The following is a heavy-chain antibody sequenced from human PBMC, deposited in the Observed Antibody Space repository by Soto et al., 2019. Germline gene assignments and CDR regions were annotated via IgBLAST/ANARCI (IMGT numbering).Heavy chain of an antibody. Sequence: GGSLRLSCAASGLTFSSYGMHWVRQAPGKGLEWVAAISYDGRNQFYADSVRGRFSISRDNFKNTLYLQMNSPRAEDTAVYYCAEGTYYDILTGSYSHYYFDYWGQGTLVTVSS. CDR2: ISYDGRNQ. CDR3: AEGTYYDILTGSYSHYYFDY. CDR1: GLTFSSYG. V-gene: IGHV3-30*18. D-gene: IGHD3-9*01. J-gene: IGHJ4*02.